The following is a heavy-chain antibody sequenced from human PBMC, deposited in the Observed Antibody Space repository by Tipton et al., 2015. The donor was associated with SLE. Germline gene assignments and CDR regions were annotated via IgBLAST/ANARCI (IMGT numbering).Heavy chain of an antibody. CDR3: ARHGNQDY. CDR1: GGSISSSSYY. V-gene: IGHV4-39*01. J-gene: IGHJ4*02. D-gene: IGHD4-23*01. CDR2: IYYSGST. Sequence: TLSLTCTVSGGSISSSSYYWGWIRQPPGKGLEWIGSIYYSGSTYYNPSLKSRVTISVDTSKNQFSLKLSSVTAADTAVYYCARHGNQDYWGQGTLVTASS.